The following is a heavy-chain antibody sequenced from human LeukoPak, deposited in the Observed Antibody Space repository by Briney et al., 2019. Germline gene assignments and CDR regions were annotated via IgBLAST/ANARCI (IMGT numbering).Heavy chain of an antibody. CDR2: ISSSGSTI. Sequence: GGSLRLSCAASGFTFSSYEMNWVRQAPGKGLEWVSYISSSGSTIYYADSVKGRFTISRDKAKNSLYLQMNSLRAEDTAVYYCARARGREVTTFIDYWGQGTLVTVSS. CDR3: ARARGREVTTFIDY. CDR1: GFTFSSYE. D-gene: IGHD4-17*01. J-gene: IGHJ4*02. V-gene: IGHV3-48*03.